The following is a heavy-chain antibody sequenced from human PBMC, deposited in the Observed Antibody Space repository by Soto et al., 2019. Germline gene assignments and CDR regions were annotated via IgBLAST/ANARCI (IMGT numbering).Heavy chain of an antibody. J-gene: IGHJ4*02. CDR3: ARHRITIFGVVLFEY. D-gene: IGHD3-3*01. CDR1: GFSLSTSGLS. Sequence: SGPTLVNPTQTLTLTCTFSGFSLSTSGLSVGWIRQRPGKALELLARIDWDDDKFYSTSLKTRLTISKDTSKNQVVLTMTNMDPVDTATYYCARHRITIFGVVLFEYWGQGTMVTASS. CDR2: IDWDDDK. V-gene: IGHV2-70*04.